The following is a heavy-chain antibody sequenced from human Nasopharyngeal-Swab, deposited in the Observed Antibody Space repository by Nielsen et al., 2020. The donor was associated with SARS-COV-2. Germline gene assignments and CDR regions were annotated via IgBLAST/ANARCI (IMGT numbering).Heavy chain of an antibody. CDR1: GGSFSGYY. Sequence: SETLSLTCAVYGGSFSGYYWSWIRQPPGKGLEWSGEINHSGSTNYNPSLKSRVTISVDTSKNQFSLKLSSVTAADTAVYYCARGRVGGWYYYWGQGTLVTVSS. D-gene: IGHD6-19*01. CDR2: INHSGST. J-gene: IGHJ4*02. V-gene: IGHV4-34*01. CDR3: ARGRVGGWYYY.